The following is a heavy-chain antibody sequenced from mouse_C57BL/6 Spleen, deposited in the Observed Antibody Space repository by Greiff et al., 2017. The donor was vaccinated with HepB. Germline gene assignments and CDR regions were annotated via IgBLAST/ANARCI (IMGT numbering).Heavy chain of an antibody. CDR1: GYTFTSYW. CDR3: ARTGDHYYFDY. Sequence: VQLQQPGAELVMPGASVKLSCKASGYTFTSYWMHWVKQRPGQGLEWIGEIDPSDSYTNYNQKFKGKSTLTVDKSSSTAYMQLSSLTSEDSAVYYCARTGDHYYFDYWGQGTTLTVSS. D-gene: IGHD4-1*01. V-gene: IGHV1-69*01. J-gene: IGHJ2*01. CDR2: IDPSDSYT.